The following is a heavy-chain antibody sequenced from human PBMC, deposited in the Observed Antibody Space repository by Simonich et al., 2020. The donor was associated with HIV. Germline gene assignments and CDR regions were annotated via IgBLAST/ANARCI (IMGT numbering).Heavy chain of an antibody. CDR1: GFTFSSYA. J-gene: IGHJ4*02. CDR3: ASGGSISSVWADDY. V-gene: IGHV3-30*07. CDR2: ISYDGSNK. Sequence: QVQLVESGGGVVQPGRSLRLSCAASGFTFSSYAMHWVRQAPGKGLEWVAVISYDGSNKYYADSVKGRFTISRDNSKNPLYLQMNSLRAEDTAVYYCASGGSISSVWADDYWGQGTLVTVSS. D-gene: IGHD3-16*01.